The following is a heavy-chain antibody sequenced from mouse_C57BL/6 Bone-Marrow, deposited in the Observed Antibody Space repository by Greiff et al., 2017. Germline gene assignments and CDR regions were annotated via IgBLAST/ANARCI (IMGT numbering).Heavy chain of an antibody. J-gene: IGHJ3*01. V-gene: IGHV1-4*01. CDR2: INPSSGYT. CDR1: GYTFTSYT. D-gene: IGHD2-2*01. CDR3: ARVYYGYDGFAY. Sequence: QVQLQQSGAELARPGASVKMSCKASGYTFTSYTMHWVKQRPGQGLEWIGYINPSSGYTKYNQKFKDKATLTADKSSSTAYMQLSGLTSEDSAVYYCARVYYGYDGFAYWGQGTLVTVSA.